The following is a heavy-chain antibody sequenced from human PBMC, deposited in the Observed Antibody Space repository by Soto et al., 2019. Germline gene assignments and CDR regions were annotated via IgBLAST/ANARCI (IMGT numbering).Heavy chain of an antibody. Sequence: SETLSLTCTVSGGSISSYYWSWIRQPPGKGLEWIGYIYYSGSTNYNPSLKSRVTISVDTSKNQFSLKLSSVTAADTAVYYCARHSGFWSGYPYFDYWGQGTLVTVSS. CDR3: ARHSGFWSGYPYFDY. CDR2: IYYSGST. J-gene: IGHJ4*02. CDR1: GGSISSYY. V-gene: IGHV4-59*08. D-gene: IGHD3-3*01.